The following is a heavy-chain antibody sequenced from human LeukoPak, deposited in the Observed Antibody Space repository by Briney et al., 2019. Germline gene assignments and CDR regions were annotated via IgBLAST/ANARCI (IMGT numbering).Heavy chain of an antibody. Sequence: PGGSLRLSGAASGFTFSDYYMSWIRQAPGKGLEWVSYISSSGSTIYYADSVKGRFTISRDNAKNSLYLQMNSLRAEDTAVYYCARARDGYNSGAFDIWGQGTMVTVSS. CDR2: ISSSGSTI. D-gene: IGHD5-24*01. CDR3: ARARDGYNSGAFDI. V-gene: IGHV3-11*04. CDR1: GFTFSDYY. J-gene: IGHJ3*02.